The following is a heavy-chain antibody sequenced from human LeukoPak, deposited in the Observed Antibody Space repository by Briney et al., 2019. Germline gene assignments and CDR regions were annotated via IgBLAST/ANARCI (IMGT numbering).Heavy chain of an antibody. Sequence: PGGSLRLSCAASGFTFSSYAMHWVRQAPGKGLEWVAVISYDGSNEYYADSVKGRFTISRDNSKNTLYLQMNSLRAEDTAIYYCTRVGYIDEGIDYWGQGTLVTVSS. J-gene: IGHJ4*02. D-gene: IGHD5-24*01. CDR2: ISYDGSNE. CDR1: GFTFSSYA. CDR3: TRVGYIDEGIDY. V-gene: IGHV3-30-3*01.